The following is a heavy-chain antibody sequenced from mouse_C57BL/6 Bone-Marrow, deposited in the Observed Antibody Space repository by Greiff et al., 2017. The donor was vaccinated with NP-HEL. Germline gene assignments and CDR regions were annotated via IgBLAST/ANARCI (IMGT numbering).Heavy chain of an antibody. CDR2: IDPENGDT. CDR3: TTSITTVVGY. V-gene: IGHV14-4*01. Sequence: VQLKQSGAELVRPGASVKLSCTASGFNIKDDYMHWVKQRPEQGLEWIGWIDPENGDTEYASKFQGKATIPADKSSNTAYMQLSSLTSDDTAFYYCTTSITTVVGYWGQGTTLSGSS. D-gene: IGHD1-1*01. J-gene: IGHJ2*01. CDR1: GFNIKDDY.